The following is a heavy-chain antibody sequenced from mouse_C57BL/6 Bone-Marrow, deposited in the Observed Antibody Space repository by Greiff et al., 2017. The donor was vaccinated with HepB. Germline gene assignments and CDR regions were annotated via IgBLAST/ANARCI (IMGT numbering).Heavy chain of an antibody. D-gene: IGHD1-1*01. V-gene: IGHV2-2*01. J-gene: IGHJ2*01. CDR2: IWSGGST. Sequence: VKLVESGPGLVQPSQRLSITCTVSGFSLTSYGVHWVRQSPGKGLEWLGVIWSGGSTDYNAAFISRLSISKDNSKSQVFFKMNSLQADDTAIYYCARNPITTVVAGGYFDYWGQGTTLTVSS. CDR3: ARNPITTVVAGGYFDY. CDR1: GFSLTSYG.